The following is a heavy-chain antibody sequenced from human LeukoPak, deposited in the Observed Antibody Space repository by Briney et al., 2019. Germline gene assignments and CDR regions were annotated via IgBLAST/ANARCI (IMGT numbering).Heavy chain of an antibody. CDR1: GGSNSSYY. J-gene: IGHJ4*02. CDR2: IYYSGSN. Sequence: KSSETLSLTCTVSGGSNSSYYWSWIRQPPGEGLEWIGYIYYSGSNNYNPSLKSRVTISVDTSKNQFSLKLSSVTAADTAVYYCARGELTGDQWGQGTLVTVSS. V-gene: IGHV4-59*01. D-gene: IGHD7-27*01. CDR3: ARGELTGDQ.